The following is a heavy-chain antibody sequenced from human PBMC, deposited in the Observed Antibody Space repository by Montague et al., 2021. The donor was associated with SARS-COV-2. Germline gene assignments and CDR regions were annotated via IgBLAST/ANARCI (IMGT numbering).Heavy chain of an antibody. J-gene: IGHJ3*02. D-gene: IGHD3-3*01. CDR2: IYYSGST. CDR1: DGSINNYY. Sequence: SETLSLTCTVSDGSINNYYWSWIRQHPGKGLEWIGDIYYSGSTNYNPSLKSRVTISVDTSKNQFSLKLSSVTAADTAVYYCARHSGRDTIFGVITIPDAFDIWGQGTTVTVSS. CDR3: ARHSGRDTIFGVITIPDAFDI. V-gene: IGHV4-59*08.